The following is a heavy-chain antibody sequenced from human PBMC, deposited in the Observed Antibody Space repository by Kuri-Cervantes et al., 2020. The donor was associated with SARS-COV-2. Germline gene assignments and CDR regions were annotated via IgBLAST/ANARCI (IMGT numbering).Heavy chain of an antibody. CDR1: GYTFTSYC. CDR2: INPSGGST. CDR3: YCAPKEGFDS. Sequence: ASVKVSCKASGYTFTSYCMHWVRQAPGQGLEWMGIINPSGGSTSYAQKFQGRVTMTRDTSASTAYMELSSLTSEDTAIYYCYCAPKEGFDSWGQGTLVTVSS. V-gene: IGHV1-46*01. D-gene: IGHD2-21*01. J-gene: IGHJ4*02.